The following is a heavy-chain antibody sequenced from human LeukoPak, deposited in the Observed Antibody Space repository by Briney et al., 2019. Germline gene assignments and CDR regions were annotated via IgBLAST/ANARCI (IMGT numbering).Heavy chain of an antibody. CDR1: GGSITSYY. Sequence: SETLSLTCTVSGGSITSYYWSWIRQPPGKGLEWIGYIYYSGSTNYNPSLKSRVTISVDTSKNQFSLKLSSVTAADTAVYYCARGGGISQYYYYMDVWGKGTTLTIS. V-gene: IGHV4-59*01. J-gene: IGHJ6*03. D-gene: IGHD6-13*01. CDR2: IYYSGST. CDR3: ARGGGISQYYYYMDV.